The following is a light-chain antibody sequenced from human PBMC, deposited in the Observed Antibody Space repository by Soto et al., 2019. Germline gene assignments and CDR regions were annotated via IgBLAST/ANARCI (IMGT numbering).Light chain of an antibody. CDR1: SSNIGAGYD. V-gene: IGLV1-40*01. CDR2: GNN. J-gene: IGLJ2*01. CDR3: QSYESSLSGVV. Sequence: QSAVTQPPSVSGAPGQRVTISCTGSSSNIGAGYDVHWYQQLPGTAPKLLIYGNNNRPSGVPDRFSGSKSGTSASLAITGLQAEDEADYYCQSYESSLSGVVFGGGTKLTVL.